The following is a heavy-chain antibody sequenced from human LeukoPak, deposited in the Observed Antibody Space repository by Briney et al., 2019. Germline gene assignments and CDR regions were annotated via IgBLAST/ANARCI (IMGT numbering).Heavy chain of an antibody. J-gene: IGHJ5*02. Sequence: KVSCTASGYTFTSYYMHGVRQAPGQGLEWMGIIYPDDSDTRYSPSFQGQVTISVDESISTAYLQWSSLQASDTAIYYCARQYDGSSSYYHNWFDPWGQGTLVTVSS. CDR1: GYTFTSYY. CDR2: IYPDDSDT. CDR3: ARQYDGSSSYYHNWFDP. D-gene: IGHD3-22*01. V-gene: IGHV5-51*01.